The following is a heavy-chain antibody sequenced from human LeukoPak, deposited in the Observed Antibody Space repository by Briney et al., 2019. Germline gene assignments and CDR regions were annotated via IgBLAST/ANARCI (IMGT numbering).Heavy chain of an antibody. CDR3: TRDGIPETNWSGYYIDY. V-gene: IGHV3-49*04. CDR2: IRSKAHGGTT. Sequence: GGSLRLSCTASGFTFGDYAMSWVRQAPGKGLEWVGFIRSKAHGGTTEFAAPVEGRFSISRDDSKRIAYLQMNSLETEDTAVYYCTRDGIPETNWSGYYIDYWGQGTLVTVSS. J-gene: IGHJ4*02. CDR1: GFTFGDYA. D-gene: IGHD3-3*01.